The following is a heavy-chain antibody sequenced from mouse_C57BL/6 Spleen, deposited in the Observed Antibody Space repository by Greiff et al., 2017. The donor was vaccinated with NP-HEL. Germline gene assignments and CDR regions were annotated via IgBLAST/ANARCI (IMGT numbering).Heavy chain of an antibody. CDR3: ARNYGYDNYAMDY. J-gene: IGHJ4*01. CDR1: GYTFTSYW. D-gene: IGHD2-2*01. V-gene: IGHV1-69*01. CDR2: IDPSDSYT. Sequence: VQLQQPGAELVMPGASVKLSCKASGYTFTSYWMHWVKQRPGQGLEWIGEIDPSDSYTNYNQKFKGKSTLTVDKSSSTAYMQLSSLTSEDSAVYYCARNYGYDNYAMDYWGQGTSVTVSS.